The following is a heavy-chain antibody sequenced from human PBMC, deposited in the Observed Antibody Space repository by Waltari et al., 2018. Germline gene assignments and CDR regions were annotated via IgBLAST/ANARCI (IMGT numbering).Heavy chain of an antibody. D-gene: IGHD6-6*01. CDR1: GGTFSSYA. J-gene: IGHJ6*03. Sequence: QVQLVQSGAEVKKPGSSVKVSCKASGGTFSSYALSWLRQAPGQGLEWMGGIIPIFGTANNAQKCQGRVTITTDESTSTAYMELSSLRSEDTAVYYCARVPRPALVGRGYYYYYYMDVWGKGTTVTVSS. V-gene: IGHV1-69*05. CDR2: IIPIFGTA. CDR3: ARVPRPALVGRGYYYYYYMDV.